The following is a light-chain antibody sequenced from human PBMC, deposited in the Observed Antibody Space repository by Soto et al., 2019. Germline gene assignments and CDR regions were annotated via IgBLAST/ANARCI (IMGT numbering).Light chain of an antibody. CDR2: AAY. Sequence: AIRMTQSPSSLSASTGDRVTITCRASQGISSYLAWYQQKPGKAPKLLIYAAYTLQIGVQSRFGGNGSGTHFTLTINTLQFDDFASYYCKSNYILPWTFGQGTKVDIK. J-gene: IGKJ1*01. CDR1: QGISSY. V-gene: IGKV1-8*01. CDR3: KSNYILPWT.